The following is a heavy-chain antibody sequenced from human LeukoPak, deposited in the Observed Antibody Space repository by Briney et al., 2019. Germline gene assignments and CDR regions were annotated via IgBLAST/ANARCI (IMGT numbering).Heavy chain of an antibody. CDR3: ARDRDDSSGYSDY. CDR2: IFHSGNT. J-gene: IGHJ4*02. D-gene: IGHD3-22*01. Sequence: SETLSLTCTVSGDSINSGGYYWSWIRQPPGKGLEWIGYIFHSGNTYYNPSLKSRVTISVDRSKNQFSLKLSSVTAADTAVYYCARDRDDSSGYSDYWGQGTLVTVSS. V-gene: IGHV4-30-2*01. CDR1: GDSINSGGYY.